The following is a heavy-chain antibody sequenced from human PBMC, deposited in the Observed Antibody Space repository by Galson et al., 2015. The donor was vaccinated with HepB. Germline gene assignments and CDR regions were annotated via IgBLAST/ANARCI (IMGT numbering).Heavy chain of an antibody. CDR2: ISVYNGKT. D-gene: IGHD3-22*01. J-gene: IGHJ4*02. CDR3: ARDPHPYDSSGYGFRLGFDY. Sequence: SVKVSCKASGYTFSNYGIDWVRQAPGQGLEWMGWISVYNGKTKYAQKFQDRVTMTTDTSTGTAYMELSSLRSDDTAMYYCARDPHPYDSSGYGFRLGFDYWGQGTLVTVSS. V-gene: IGHV1-18*01. CDR1: GYTFSNYG.